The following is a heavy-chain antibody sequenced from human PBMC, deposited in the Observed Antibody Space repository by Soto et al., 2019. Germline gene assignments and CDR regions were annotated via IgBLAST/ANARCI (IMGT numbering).Heavy chain of an antibody. V-gene: IGHV3-43*01. D-gene: IGHD6-19*01. J-gene: IGHJ4*02. CDR1: GFTLDDYT. CDR3: AKDSSGWPGSHFDY. Sequence: GGSLRLSCAASGFTLDDYTMHWVRQPPGKGLEWVSLITWDGGSTFYADSVKGRFTISRDNSKNSLYLQMNSLRTEDTALYYCAKDSSGWPGSHFDYWGQGTLVTVSS. CDR2: ITWDGGST.